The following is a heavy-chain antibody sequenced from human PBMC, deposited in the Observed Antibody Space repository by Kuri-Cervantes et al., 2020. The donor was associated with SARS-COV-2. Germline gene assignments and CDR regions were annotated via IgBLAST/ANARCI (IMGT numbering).Heavy chain of an antibody. D-gene: IGHD2-21*01. CDR1: GYTLAELS. J-gene: IGHJ6*03. V-gene: IGHV1-24*01. Sequence: ASVKVSCKVSGYTLAELSMHWVRQAPGKGLEWMGGFDPEDGETIYAQKFQGRVTMTRDTSISTAYMELSRLRSDDTAVYYCAREWCGGDCYSYYYYYYMDVWGKGTTVTVSS. CDR3: AREWCGGDCYSYYYYYYMDV. CDR2: FDPEDGET.